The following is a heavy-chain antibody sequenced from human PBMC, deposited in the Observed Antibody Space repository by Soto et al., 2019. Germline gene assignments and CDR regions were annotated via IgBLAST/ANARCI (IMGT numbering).Heavy chain of an antibody. V-gene: IGHV3-9*01. CDR3: AKGMAVAFYYYYYMDV. Sequence: EVQLVESGGGLVQPGRSLRLSCAASGFTFDDYAMHWVRQAPGKGLEWVSGISWNSGSIGYADSVKGRFTISRDNAKNSLYLQMNSLRAEDTALYYCAKGMAVAFYYYYYMDVWGKGTTVTVSS. J-gene: IGHJ6*03. CDR1: GFTFDDYA. CDR2: ISWNSGSI. D-gene: IGHD6-19*01.